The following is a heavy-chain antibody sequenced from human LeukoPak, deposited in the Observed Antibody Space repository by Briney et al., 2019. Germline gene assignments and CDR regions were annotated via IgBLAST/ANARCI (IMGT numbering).Heavy chain of an antibody. CDR1: GGTFSSYA. Sequence: SVKVSCKASGGTFSSYAISWVRQAPGQGLEWMGGIIPIFGTANYAQKFQGRVTITTDESTSTAYVELSSLRSEDTAVYYCARARSEAGVYYYYMDVWGKGTTVTVSS. J-gene: IGHJ6*03. CDR2: IIPIFGTA. D-gene: IGHD6-13*01. CDR3: ARARSEAGVYYYYMDV. V-gene: IGHV1-69*05.